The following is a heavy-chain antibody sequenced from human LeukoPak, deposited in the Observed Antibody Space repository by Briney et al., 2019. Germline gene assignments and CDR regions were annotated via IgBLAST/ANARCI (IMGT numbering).Heavy chain of an antibody. D-gene: IGHD2-21*02. CDR3: ARTATDAFDI. J-gene: IGHJ3*02. Sequence: PGGSPRLSCAASGFTFRSYWMHWVRQAPGEGLVWVSLMNGDGSSTSYADSVKGRFTISRDNAKNTLYLQMNRLRAEDTAVYYCARTATDAFDIWGQGTMVTVSS. CDR1: GFTFRSYW. CDR2: MNGDGSST. V-gene: IGHV3-74*01.